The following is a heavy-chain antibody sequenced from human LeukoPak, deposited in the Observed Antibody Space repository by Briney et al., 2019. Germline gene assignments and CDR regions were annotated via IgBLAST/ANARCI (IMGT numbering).Heavy chain of an antibody. CDR3: SRENGAFSPFGY. V-gene: IGHV4-4*02. CDR2: ISLTGLT. J-gene: IGHJ4*02. Sequence: PSETLSLTCGVSGGSISNTNWWSWVRQPPGQGLEWIGEISLTGLTHYNPSLESRVTVSLDKSKNQLSLNLTSVTAADTAVYYCSRENGAFSPFGYWGQGTLVTVSS. CDR1: GGSISNTNW. D-gene: IGHD2-8*01.